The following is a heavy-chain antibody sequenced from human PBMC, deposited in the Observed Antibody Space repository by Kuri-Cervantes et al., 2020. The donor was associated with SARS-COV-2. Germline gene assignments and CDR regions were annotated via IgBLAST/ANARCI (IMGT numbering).Heavy chain of an antibody. CDR2: IYSGGST. J-gene: IGHJ4*02. Sequence: GGSLRLSCAASGFTFSSNYMSWVRQAPVKGLEWVSVIYSGGSTYYADSVKGRFTISRDNSKNTLYLQMNSLRAEDTAVYYCARVVGYSSSWYYFDYWGQGTLVTVSS. CDR1: GFTFSSNY. V-gene: IGHV3-53*01. CDR3: ARVVGYSSSWYYFDY. D-gene: IGHD6-13*01.